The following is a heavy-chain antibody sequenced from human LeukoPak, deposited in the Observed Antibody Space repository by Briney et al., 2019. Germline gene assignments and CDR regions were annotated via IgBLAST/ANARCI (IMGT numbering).Heavy chain of an antibody. V-gene: IGHV3-33*01. CDR2: IWYDGSNK. Sequence: PGRSLRLSCAASGFTFSSYGMHWVRQAPGKGLEWVAVIWYDGSNKYYADSVKVRFTISRDNSKNTLYLQMNSLRAEDTAVYYCARALDGYYYGMDVWGQGTTVTVSS. D-gene: IGHD5-24*01. CDR3: ARALDGYYYGMDV. CDR1: GFTFSSYG. J-gene: IGHJ6*02.